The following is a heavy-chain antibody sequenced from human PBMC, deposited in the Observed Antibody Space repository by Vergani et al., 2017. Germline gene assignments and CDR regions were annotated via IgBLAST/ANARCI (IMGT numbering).Heavy chain of an antibody. CDR2: IWYDGSNT. V-gene: IGHV3-33*01. J-gene: IGHJ4*02. CDR1: GFTFSSYG. CDR3: ARDPPRRAAAHFDY. Sequence: QVQLVESGGGVVQPGRSLRLSCAASGFTFSSYGMHWVRQAPGKGLEWVAVIWYDGSNTYYADSVKGRFTISRDNSKNTLYLQMNSLRAEDTAVYYCARDPPRRAAAHFDYWGQGTLVTVSS. D-gene: IGHD2-2*01.